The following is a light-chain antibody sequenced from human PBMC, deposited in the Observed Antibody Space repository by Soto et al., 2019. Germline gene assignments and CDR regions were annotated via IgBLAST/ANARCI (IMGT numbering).Light chain of an antibody. Sequence: DIQMTQSPSTLSASVRDGVTITCRASQSISSGLAWYQQKPGKAPKLLIYKASSLESGVPSRFSGSGSGTEFTLTISSLQPDDFAPYYCQQYNSYPWTFGQGTKVEIK. CDR1: QSISSG. CDR3: QQYNSYPWT. J-gene: IGKJ1*01. CDR2: KAS. V-gene: IGKV1-5*03.